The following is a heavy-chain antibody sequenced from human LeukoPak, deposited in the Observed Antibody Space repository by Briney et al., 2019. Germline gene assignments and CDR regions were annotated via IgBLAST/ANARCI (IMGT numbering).Heavy chain of an antibody. CDR1: GGSISGYY. CDR3: ARGQRGFPY. Sequence: SETLSLTCAVSGGSISGYYWSWIRQPPGKGLEWIGYISYSGSTDYNPSLKSRVTISIDTSRNQLSLKLSSVTAADTAVYYCARGQRGFPYWGQGTLVTVSS. J-gene: IGHJ4*02. CDR2: ISYSGST. V-gene: IGHV4-59*01. D-gene: IGHD5-12*01.